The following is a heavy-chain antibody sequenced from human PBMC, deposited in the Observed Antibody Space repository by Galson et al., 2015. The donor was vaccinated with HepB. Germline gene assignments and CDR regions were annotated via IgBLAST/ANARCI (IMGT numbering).Heavy chain of an antibody. J-gene: IGHJ4*02. V-gene: IGHV3-49*03. CDR2: IRSKAYGGTT. D-gene: IGHD1-1*01. Sequence: SLRLSCAASGFTFGDYAMSWFRQAPGKGLEWVGFIRSKAYGGTTEYAASVKGRFTISRDDSKSIAYLQMNSLKTEDTAVYYCTRDKPQLEYYFDYWGQGTLVTVSS. CDR1: GFTFGDYA. CDR3: TRDKPQLEYYFDY.